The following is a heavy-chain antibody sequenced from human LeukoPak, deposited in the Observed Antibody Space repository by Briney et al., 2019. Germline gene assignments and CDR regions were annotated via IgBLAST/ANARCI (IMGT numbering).Heavy chain of an antibody. V-gene: IGHV1-18*01. D-gene: IGHD3-10*01. Sequence: ASVKVSCKASGYTFTSYGISWVRQAPGQGLEWMGWISAYNGNTNYAQKLQGRVTMTTDTSTSTAYMELRSLRSDDTAVYYCARYVGGYGSGSYFIDYWGQGTLVTVSS. CDR2: ISAYNGNT. J-gene: IGHJ4*02. CDR3: ARYVGGYGSGSYFIDY. CDR1: GYTFTSYG.